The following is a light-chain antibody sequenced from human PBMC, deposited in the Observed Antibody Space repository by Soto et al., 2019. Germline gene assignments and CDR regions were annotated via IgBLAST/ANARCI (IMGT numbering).Light chain of an antibody. J-gene: IGKJ3*01. CDR3: QQYYSILT. Sequence: DIVMTQSPDSLAVSLGERATINCKSSQSVLYSSNNKNYLAWYQQKPGQPPKLLIYWASTRESGVPDRFSGSGSGTDLTLTISSLQAEDVAVYYCQQYYSILTFGPGTKVDIK. V-gene: IGKV4-1*01. CDR2: WAS. CDR1: QSVLYSSNNKNY.